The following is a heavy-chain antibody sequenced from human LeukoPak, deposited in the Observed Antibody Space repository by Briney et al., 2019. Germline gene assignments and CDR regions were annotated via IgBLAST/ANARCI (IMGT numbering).Heavy chain of an antibody. J-gene: IGHJ5*02. CDR3: ARAFCYYASSGDNCFDP. V-gene: IGHV4-4*07. Sequence: SETLCLSSSVSGVSISSDLWTWGRLPAGKGLEWIGRIYSGGSTNYNPSLKSRVTMSVDTSKNQFSLRLTSVTAADTAVYYCARAFCYYASSGDNCFDPWGQGTLVTVSS. CDR2: IYSGGST. CDR1: GVSISSDL. D-gene: IGHD3-22*01.